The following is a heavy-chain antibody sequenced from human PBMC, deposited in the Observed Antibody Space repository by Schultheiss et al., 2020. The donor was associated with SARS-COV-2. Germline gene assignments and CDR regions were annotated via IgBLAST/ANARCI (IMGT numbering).Heavy chain of an antibody. Sequence: RSLRLSCAASGFTFSSYWMSWVRQAPGKGLEWVANIKGDGSEKYLVDSVKGRFTISRDNAKNSLYLQTNSLRAEDTAVYYCARRTMIAFDYWGQGTLVTVSS. CDR3: ARRTMIAFDY. D-gene: IGHD3-22*01. CDR1: GFTFSSYW. CDR2: IKGDGSEK. J-gene: IGHJ4*02. V-gene: IGHV3-7*02.